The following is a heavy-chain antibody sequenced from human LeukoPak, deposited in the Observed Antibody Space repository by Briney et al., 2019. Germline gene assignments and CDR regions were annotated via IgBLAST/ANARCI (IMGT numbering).Heavy chain of an antibody. CDR3: ARLASLGLLDYGDYGGNWFDP. CDR2: IYYSGST. D-gene: IGHD4-17*01. CDR1: GGSISSGDYY. V-gene: IGHV4-30-4*01. J-gene: IGHJ5*02. Sequence: PSETLSLTCTVSGGSISSGDYYWSWIRQPPGKGLEWIGYIYYSGSTYYNPSLKSRVTISVDTSKNQFSLKLSSVTAADTAVYYCARLASLGLLDYGDYGGNWFDPWGQGTLVTVSS.